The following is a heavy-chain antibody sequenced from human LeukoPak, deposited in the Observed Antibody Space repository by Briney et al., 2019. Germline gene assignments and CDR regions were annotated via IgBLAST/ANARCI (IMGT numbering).Heavy chain of an antibody. Sequence: PGGSLRLSCAASGFTFSSYEMNWVRQAPGKGLEWVSYISSSGSTIYYADSVKGRFTISRDNAKNSLYLQMNSLRAEDTAVYYCAKGRQQLVFDAFDIWGQGTMVTVSS. J-gene: IGHJ3*02. CDR3: AKGRQQLVFDAFDI. D-gene: IGHD6-13*01. CDR1: GFTFSSYE. V-gene: IGHV3-48*03. CDR2: ISSSGSTI.